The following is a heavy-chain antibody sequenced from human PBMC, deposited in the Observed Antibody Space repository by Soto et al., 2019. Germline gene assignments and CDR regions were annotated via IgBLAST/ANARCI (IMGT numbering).Heavy chain of an antibody. D-gene: IGHD5-18*01. Sequence: GGSLRLSCAASGFTLSDYYMSWIGQAPGKGQEWVSYISSTGSIIYYADSVKGRFTISRDNAKISVYLQMNSLRAEDTALYYCVRGEGEYSQVYEYPIWGRGTTDTVSS. CDR3: VRGEGEYSQVYEYPI. V-gene: IGHV3-11*01. CDR1: GFTLSDYY. CDR2: ISSTGSII. J-gene: IGHJ6*02.